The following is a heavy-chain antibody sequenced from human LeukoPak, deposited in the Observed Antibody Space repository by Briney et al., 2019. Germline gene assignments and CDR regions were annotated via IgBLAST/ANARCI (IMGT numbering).Heavy chain of an antibody. CDR1: GHTFTNYY. CDR3: ARDLTGGLVY. D-gene: IGHD7-27*01. CDR2: IHPNTGAT. V-gene: IGHV1-2*02. Sequence: ASVKVSCKSSGHTFTNYYLHWVRQAPGQGLEWLGWIHPNTGATNYAQKFQGRVTVTRDTSISTAYMELSRLRSDDTAVYYCARDLTGGLVYWGQGTLVTVSS. J-gene: IGHJ4*02.